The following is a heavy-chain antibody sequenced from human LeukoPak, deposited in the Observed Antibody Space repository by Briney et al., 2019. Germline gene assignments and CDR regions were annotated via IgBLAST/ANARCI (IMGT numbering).Heavy chain of an antibody. CDR3: ATDPRITMVRGASGNWYFDY. D-gene: IGHD3-10*01. CDR2: FDPEDGET. J-gene: IGHJ4*02. V-gene: IGHV1-24*01. Sequence: ASVKVSCKVSGYTLTELSIHWVRQAPGKELEWMGGFDPEDGETIYAQKFQGRVTMTEDTSTDTAYMELSSLRSEDTAVYYCATDPRITMVRGASGNWYFDYWGQGTLVTVSS. CDR1: GYTLTELS.